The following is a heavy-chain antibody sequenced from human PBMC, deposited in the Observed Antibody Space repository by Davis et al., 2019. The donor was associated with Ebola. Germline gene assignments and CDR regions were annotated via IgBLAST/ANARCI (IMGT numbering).Heavy chain of an antibody. Sequence: ASVKVSCKASGYTFTGYYMHWVRQAPGQGLEWMGWISAYNGNTNYAQKLQGRVTMTTDTSTSTAYMELRSLRSDDTAVYYCARCKWELPDDYWGQGTLVTVSS. CDR1: GYTFTGYY. D-gene: IGHD1-26*01. CDR2: ISAYNGNT. CDR3: ARCKWELPDDY. V-gene: IGHV1-18*04. J-gene: IGHJ4*02.